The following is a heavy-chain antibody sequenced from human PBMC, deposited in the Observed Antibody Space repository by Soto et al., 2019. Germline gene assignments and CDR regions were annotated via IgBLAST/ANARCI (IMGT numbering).Heavy chain of an antibody. CDR2: IYYSGST. V-gene: IGHV4-31*03. D-gene: IGHD4-17*01. CDR3: AREPTYGDFGMDV. J-gene: IGHJ6*02. Sequence: SETLSLTCTVSGGSISSGGYYWSWIRQHPGKGLEWIGYIYYSGSTYYNPSLKSRVTISVDTSKNQFSLKLSSVTAADTAVYYCAREPTYGDFGMDVWGQGTTVTVSS. CDR1: GGSISSGGYY.